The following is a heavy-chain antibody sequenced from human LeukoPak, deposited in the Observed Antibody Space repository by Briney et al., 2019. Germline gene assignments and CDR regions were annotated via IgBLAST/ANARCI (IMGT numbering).Heavy chain of an antibody. CDR1: GYTFTSYG. J-gene: IGHJ4*02. CDR3: ARAVGEIVVVPAAMDY. D-gene: IGHD2-2*01. Sequence: GASVKVSCKASGYTFTSYGISWVRQAPGQGLEWMGWISAYNGNTNYAQKLQGRVTMTTDTSTSTAYMELRSLRSDDTAAYYCARAVGEIVVVPAAMDYWGQGTLVTVSS. CDR2: ISAYNGNT. V-gene: IGHV1-18*04.